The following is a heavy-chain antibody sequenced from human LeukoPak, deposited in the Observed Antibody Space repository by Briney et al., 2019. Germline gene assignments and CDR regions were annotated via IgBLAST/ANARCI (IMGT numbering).Heavy chain of an antibody. CDR1: EFTLSRYN. J-gene: IGHJ4*02. D-gene: IGHD2-2*01. V-gene: IGHV3-21*01. CDR3: ARVGGHCTSTRCRPPDY. CDR2: IDSSSRYI. Sequence: GGSLRLSCAAPEFTLSRYNMDWGRQAPGKGLEWVSLIDSSSRYIYQADSVKGRFTISRDNAKSSLFLQMNSLRAEDTAVYYCARVGGHCTSTRCRPPDYWGQGTLVTVSS.